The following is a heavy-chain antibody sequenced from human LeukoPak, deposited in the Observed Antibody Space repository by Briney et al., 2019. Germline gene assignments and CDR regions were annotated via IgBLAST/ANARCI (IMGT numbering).Heavy chain of an antibody. D-gene: IGHD3-22*01. CDR3: ARGLHYDSSGYFAAF. Sequence: GESLKISRKASGYSFTRNWIGWVRQKPGKGLEWVGIVYPGDSDTIYSPSFQGQATISADRSITTAYLELYRLKASDTATYFCARGLHYDSSGYFAAFWGRGTLVTVSS. V-gene: IGHV5-51*01. CDR2: VYPGDSDT. CDR1: GYSFTRNW. J-gene: IGHJ4*01.